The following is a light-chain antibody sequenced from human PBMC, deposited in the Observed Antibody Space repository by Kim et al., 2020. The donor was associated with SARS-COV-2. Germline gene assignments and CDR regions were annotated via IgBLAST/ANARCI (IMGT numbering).Light chain of an antibody. V-gene: IGKV3-20*01. CDR2: GAS. CDR3: QQYGSAPLT. CDR1: HSGSSSY. Sequence: SPGDRASRSCRASHSGSSSYLAWYKQKTGQAPRLRIYGASSRATGIPDRFSGSGSRTDFTLTISRLEPEDVAVYYCQQYGSAPLTFGGGTKVDIK. J-gene: IGKJ4*01.